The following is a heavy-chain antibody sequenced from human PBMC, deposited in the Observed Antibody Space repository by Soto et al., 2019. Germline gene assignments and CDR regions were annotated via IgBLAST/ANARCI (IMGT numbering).Heavy chain of an antibody. Sequence: QAQLVQSGAEVKKPAASVKVSCNASGYTFTNDGIGWVRQAPGQGLEWMGWINPYNGNTNYALKLQGRVTMTTDTSTSTVYMELRSLRSDDTAVYYCARAGSGCYSKGENGMDVWGQGTTVIVSS. CDR2: INPYNGNT. CDR1: GYTFTNDG. J-gene: IGHJ6*02. V-gene: IGHV1-18*04. D-gene: IGHD3-10*01. CDR3: ARAGSGCYSKGENGMDV.